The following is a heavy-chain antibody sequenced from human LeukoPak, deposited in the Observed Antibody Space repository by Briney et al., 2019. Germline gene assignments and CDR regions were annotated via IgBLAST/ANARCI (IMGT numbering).Heavy chain of an antibody. CDR3: AEDMDIVVVVAATTGFDY. V-gene: IGHV3-23*01. J-gene: IGHJ4*02. D-gene: IGHD2-15*01. CDR1: GFTFSSYA. Sequence: PGGSLRLSCAASGFTFSSYAMSWVRQAPGKGLEWVSAISGSGGSTYYADSVKGRFTISRDNAKNSLYLQMNSLRAEDTALYYCAEDMDIVVVVAATTGFDYWGQGTLVTVSS. CDR2: ISGSGGST.